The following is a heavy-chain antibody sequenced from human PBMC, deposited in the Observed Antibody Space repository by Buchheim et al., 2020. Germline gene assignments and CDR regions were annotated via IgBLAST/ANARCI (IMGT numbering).Heavy chain of an antibody. CDR1: GFTFSSYN. CDR2: ISSGSGTI. Sequence: EVQLVESGGDLVQPGGSLRLSCAASGFTFSSYNMNWVRQAPGKGLEWISYISSGSGTIYYADSVKGRFTVSRDNAKNSLFLEMISLSAEDTAVYYCARKLSGTGWFYFDYWGQGTL. CDR3: ARKLSGTGWFYFDY. V-gene: IGHV3-48*01. J-gene: IGHJ4*02. D-gene: IGHD6-19*01.